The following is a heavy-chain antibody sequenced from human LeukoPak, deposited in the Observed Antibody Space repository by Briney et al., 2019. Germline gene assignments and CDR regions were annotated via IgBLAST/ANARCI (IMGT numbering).Heavy chain of an antibody. CDR1: GFTFTSYE. CDR3: ARVVDYYGSGDFDY. CDR2: ISSRGSTI. J-gene: IGHJ4*02. V-gene: IGHV3-48*03. D-gene: IGHD3-10*01. Sequence: GGSLRLSCAASGFTFTSYEMNSVRQAPGKGLECVSYISSRGSTIYYADSVKGRFTISRDNAKNSLYLQMNSLRAEDKAVYYCARVVDYYGSGDFDYWGQGPLVTVSS.